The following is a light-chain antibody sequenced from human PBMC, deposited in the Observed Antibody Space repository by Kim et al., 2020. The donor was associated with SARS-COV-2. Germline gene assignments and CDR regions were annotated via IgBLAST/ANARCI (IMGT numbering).Light chain of an antibody. V-gene: IGLV3-25*03. CDR1: ALPKQY. Sequence: SYELTQPPSVSVSPGKTARITCSGDALPKQYAYWYQQKPGQAPVLVIYKDSERPSGIPERVSGSSSGTTVTLTISGVQAEDEADYYCQSADSSGTYVVFG. J-gene: IGLJ2*01. CDR3: QSADSSGTYVV. CDR2: KDS.